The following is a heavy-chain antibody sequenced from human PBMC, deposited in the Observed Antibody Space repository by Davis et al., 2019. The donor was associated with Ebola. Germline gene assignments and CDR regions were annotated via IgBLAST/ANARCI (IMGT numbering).Heavy chain of an antibody. J-gene: IGHJ4*02. V-gene: IGHV1-2*04. CDR3: ARWGRGGLEAGHFDY. CDR1: GYTFTGYY. Sequence: ASVKVSCKASGYTFTGYYMHWVRQAPGQGLEWMGWINPNSGGTNYAQKFQGWVTMTRDTSISTAYMELSRLRSDDTAVYYCARWGRGGLEAGHFDYWGQGTLVTVS. D-gene: IGHD1-1*01. CDR2: INPNSGGT.